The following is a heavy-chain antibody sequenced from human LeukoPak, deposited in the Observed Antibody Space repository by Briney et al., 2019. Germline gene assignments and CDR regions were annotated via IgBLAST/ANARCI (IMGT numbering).Heavy chain of an antibody. Sequence: GASVKVSCKASGYTFTSYGISWVRQAPGQGLEWMGWISAYNGNTNYAQKLQGRVTMTTDTSTTTAYMELRSPRSDDTAVYYCARLLQEWELNYYYSYMDVWGKGTTVTISS. CDR3: ARLLQEWELNYYYSYMDV. D-gene: IGHD1-26*01. CDR2: ISAYNGNT. CDR1: GYTFTSYG. J-gene: IGHJ6*03. V-gene: IGHV1-18*01.